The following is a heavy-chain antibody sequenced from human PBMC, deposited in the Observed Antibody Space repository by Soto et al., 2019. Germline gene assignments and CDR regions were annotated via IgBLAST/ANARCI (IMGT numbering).Heavy chain of an antibody. Sequence: GASVKVSCKASGYTFSDFDINWLRQAAGQGPEWMGWMNAKSGDTFSAQRLQGKFNMTWDTSLSTAYMEVGSLTSDDAAIYYCARGNPFNYAGFDVWGQGTRVTFSS. V-gene: IGHV1-8*01. J-gene: IGHJ6*02. D-gene: IGHD3-16*01. CDR1: GYTFSDFD. CDR2: MNAKSGDT. CDR3: ARGNPFNYAGFDV.